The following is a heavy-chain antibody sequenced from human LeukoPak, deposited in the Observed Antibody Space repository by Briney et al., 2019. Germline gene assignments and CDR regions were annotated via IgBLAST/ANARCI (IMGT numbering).Heavy chain of an antibody. V-gene: IGHV1-2*06. CDR2: INPNSGGT. CDR3: AREPPSDPPYYYYYMDV. J-gene: IGHJ6*03. CDR1: GYTFTGYY. Sequence: ASVKVSCKASGYTFTGYYMHWVRQAPGQGLEWMGRINPNSGGTNYAQKFQGRVTMTRDTSISTAYMELSRLRSDDTAVYYCAREPPSDPPYYYYYMDVWGKGTTVTVSS.